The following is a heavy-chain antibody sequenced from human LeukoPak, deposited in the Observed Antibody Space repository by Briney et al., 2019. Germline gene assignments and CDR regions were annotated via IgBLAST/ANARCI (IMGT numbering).Heavy chain of an antibody. CDR3: ATMESTYYYYGMDA. D-gene: IGHD3-3*01. V-gene: IGHV1-24*01. Sequence: ASVKVSCKVSGYTLTELSMHWVRQAPGKGLEWMGGFDPEDGETIYAQKFQGRVTMTEDTSTDTAYMELSSLRSEDTAVYYCATMESTYYYYGMDAWGQGTTVTVSS. J-gene: IGHJ6*02. CDR2: FDPEDGET. CDR1: GYTLTELS.